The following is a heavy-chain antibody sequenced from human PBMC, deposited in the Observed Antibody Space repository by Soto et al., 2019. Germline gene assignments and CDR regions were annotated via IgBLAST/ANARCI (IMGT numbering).Heavy chain of an antibody. CDR3: ARGVGSGSYYNQYNWFDP. Sequence: QVQLVQSGAEVKKPGASVKVSCKASGYTFTNYGITWVRQAPGQGLAWMGWISGYNGNTKNAQKLQGRVTMTTDTSTSTAYMELRSLRSDDTAGYYCARGVGSGSYYNQYNWFDPWGQGTLVTVSS. D-gene: IGHD3-10*01. J-gene: IGHJ5*02. CDR2: ISGYNGNT. CDR1: GYTFTNYG. V-gene: IGHV1-18*01.